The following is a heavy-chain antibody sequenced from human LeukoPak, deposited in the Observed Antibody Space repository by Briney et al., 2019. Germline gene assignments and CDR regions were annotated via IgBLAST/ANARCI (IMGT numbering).Heavy chain of an antibody. V-gene: IGHV1-18*01. CDR3: ARDYSSSGYPPMPGDH. CDR1: GYTFTIYG. CDR2: ISGYNGNT. Sequence: ASVTVSCKASGYTFTIYGINWVRQAPGQGLEWMGWISGYNGNTKYAQKLQGRVTMTTDTSTSTAYMELRSLRSDDTAVYDCARDYSSSGYPPMPGDHWGQGTLVTVSS. J-gene: IGHJ4*02. D-gene: IGHD6-13*01.